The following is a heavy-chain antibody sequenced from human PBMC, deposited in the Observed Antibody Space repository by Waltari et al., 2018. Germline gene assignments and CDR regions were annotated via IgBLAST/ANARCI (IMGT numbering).Heavy chain of an antibody. D-gene: IGHD6-19*01. CDR2: IYYSGST. CDR1: GGSISSYY. CDR3: ARAHVSSGWYGSFDP. V-gene: IGHV4-59*13. Sequence: QVQLQESGPGLVKPSETLSLTCPVSGGSISSYYWSWIRQPPGKGLEWIGYIYYSGSTNYNPSLKSRVTISVDTSKNQFSLKLSSVTAADTAVYYCARAHVSSGWYGSFDPWGQGTLVTVSS. J-gene: IGHJ5*02.